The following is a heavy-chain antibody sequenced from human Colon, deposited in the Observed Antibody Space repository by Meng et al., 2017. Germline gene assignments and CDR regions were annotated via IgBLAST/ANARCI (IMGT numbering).Heavy chain of an antibody. CDR1: GGHFSSYA. CDR3: TREGAASARFFDK. CDR2: IIPILDIA. V-gene: IGHV1-69*10. Sequence: QVQLVVSGAEVKKPGASVKVVCKASGGHFSSYAISWVRQAPGQGLEWMGGIIPILDIANYAQKFQGRVTMTSDTSTSTVYMELSGLRSEDTAMYYCTREGAASARFFDKWGQGTLVTVSS. J-gene: IGHJ4*02. D-gene: IGHD6-6*01.